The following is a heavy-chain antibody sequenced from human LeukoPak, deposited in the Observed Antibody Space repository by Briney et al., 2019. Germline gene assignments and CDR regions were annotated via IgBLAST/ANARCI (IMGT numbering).Heavy chain of an antibody. CDR3: ARVEKSSSRVIVG. CDR1: GGSRNSGDYF. D-gene: IGHD6-13*01. CDR2: IYYSGST. J-gene: IGHJ4*02. V-gene: IGHV4-30-4*01. Sequence: PSQTLSLTCTVSGGSRNSGDYFWSWVRQPPGKGLEWVGYIYYSGSTYYNSSLKSRVTISVDTSKNQFSLKLSSVTAADTAVYYCARVEKSSSRVIVGWGQGTLVTVSS.